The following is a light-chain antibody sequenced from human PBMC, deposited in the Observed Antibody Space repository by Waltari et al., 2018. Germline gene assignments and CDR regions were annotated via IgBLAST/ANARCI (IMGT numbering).Light chain of an antibody. Sequence: EIVLTQSPGTLSLSPGERATLSCRASQSVNSSYLAWYQQKPGQAPRLLIYDASSRATGIPDRFSGSGSGTDFTLTINRLEPEDFAVYYCQQYHSSPPTFGGGTKVEIK. V-gene: IGKV3-20*01. CDR1: QSVNSSY. J-gene: IGKJ4*01. CDR3: QQYHSSPPT. CDR2: DAS.